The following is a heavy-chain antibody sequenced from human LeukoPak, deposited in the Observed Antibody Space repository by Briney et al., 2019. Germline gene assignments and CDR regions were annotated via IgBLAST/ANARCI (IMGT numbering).Heavy chain of an antibody. D-gene: IGHD5-24*01. J-gene: IGHJ4*02. V-gene: IGHV3-11*05. CDR3: ARVDGYNLYDY. Sequence: SVKGRFTVSRDNAQNSLFLQMNDLRVEDTAVYYCARVDGYNLYDYWGQGTLVTVSS.